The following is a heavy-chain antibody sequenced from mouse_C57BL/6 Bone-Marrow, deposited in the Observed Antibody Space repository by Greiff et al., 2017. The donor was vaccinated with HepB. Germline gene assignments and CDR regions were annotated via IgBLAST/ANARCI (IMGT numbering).Heavy chain of an antibody. CDR1: GYTFTSYG. CDR3: ARAYYSNSYYFDY. Sequence: QVQLQQSGAELARPGASVKLSCKASGYTFTSYGISWVKQRTGQGLEWIGEIYPRSGNTYYNEKFKGKATLTADKSSSTAYMEIRSLTSEDSAVYLCARAYYSNSYYFDYWGQGTTLTVSS. V-gene: IGHV1-81*01. CDR2: IYPRSGNT. D-gene: IGHD2-5*01. J-gene: IGHJ2*01.